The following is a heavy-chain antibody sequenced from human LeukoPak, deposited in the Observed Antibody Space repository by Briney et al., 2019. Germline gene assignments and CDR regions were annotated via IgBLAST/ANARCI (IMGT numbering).Heavy chain of an antibody. CDR3: AKTSSYGYVLDY. CDR2: IRGSGGST. Sequence: PGGSLRLSCAASGFTFSSYAMSWVRQAPGKGLEWVSAIRGSGGSTYYADSVKGRFTISRDNSKNTLYLQMNSLRAEDTAVYYCAKTSSYGYVLDYWGQGTLVTVSS. J-gene: IGHJ4*02. D-gene: IGHD5-18*01. V-gene: IGHV3-23*01. CDR1: GFTFSSYA.